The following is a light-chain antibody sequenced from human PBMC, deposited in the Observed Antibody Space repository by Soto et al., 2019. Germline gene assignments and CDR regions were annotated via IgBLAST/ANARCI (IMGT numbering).Light chain of an antibody. J-gene: IGKJ4*01. CDR1: QGISSY. Sequence: DIQLTQSPSFLPASVGDRVTITCRASQGISSYLAWYQQKPGKAPKLLISVASTLQSGVPSRFSGSGSGTEFTLTISSLQPEDFATFYCQQLKTSPFTFGGGTKVDIK. CDR2: VAS. V-gene: IGKV1-9*01. CDR3: QQLKTSPFT.